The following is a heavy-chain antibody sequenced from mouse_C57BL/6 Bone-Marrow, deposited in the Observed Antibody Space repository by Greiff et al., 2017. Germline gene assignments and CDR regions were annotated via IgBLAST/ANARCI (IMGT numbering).Heavy chain of an antibody. V-gene: IGHV1-4*01. CDR1: GYTFTSYS. D-gene: IGHD1-1*01. J-gene: IGHJ3*01. Sequence: VQLQQPGAELVKPGASVKMSCKASGYTFTSYSMHWVNQRPGQGLEWIGKINPSSGYTKYNQKFKAKATLTAAKSSSTASMQLSSLSSEDAAGYYCARDCYGKDGIDYWGQGTLVTVSA. CDR3: ARDCYGKDGIDY. CDR2: INPSSGYT.